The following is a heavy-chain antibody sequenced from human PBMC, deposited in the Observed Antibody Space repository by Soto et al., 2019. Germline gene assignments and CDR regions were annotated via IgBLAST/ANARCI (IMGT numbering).Heavy chain of an antibody. Sequence: QVQLVQSGAEEKKPGASVKVSCKASGYTFTSYAMHWVRQAPGQRLEWMGWINAGNGNTKYSQKFQGRXTXNXXTSASPAYMELSSLRSEDTAVYYCARAPSWWYFDLWGRGTLVTVSS. CDR2: INAGNGNT. J-gene: IGHJ2*01. V-gene: IGHV1-3*05. CDR3: ARAPSWWYFDL. CDR1: GYTFTSYA.